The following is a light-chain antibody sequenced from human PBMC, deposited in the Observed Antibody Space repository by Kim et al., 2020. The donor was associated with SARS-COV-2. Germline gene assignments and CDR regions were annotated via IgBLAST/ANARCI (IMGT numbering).Light chain of an antibody. Sequence: GQSVTMSCTGSSSDIATDDYVSWYQQYPGKAPKLIIYDVTKRPSGVPDRVSGSKSANTASLTVAGLQAEDEADYYCSSYAGSNNGIFGGGTQLTVL. V-gene: IGLV2-8*01. J-gene: IGLJ2*01. CDR2: DVT. CDR3: SSYAGSNNGI. CDR1: SSDIATDDY.